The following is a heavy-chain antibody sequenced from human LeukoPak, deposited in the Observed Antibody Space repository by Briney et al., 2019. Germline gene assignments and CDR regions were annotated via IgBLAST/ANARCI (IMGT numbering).Heavy chain of an antibody. CDR2: INPNTGGT. CDR1: GYNFAGYY. CDR3: ARVSARGSCLPLGY. V-gene: IGHV1-2*02. J-gene: IGHJ4*02. Sequence: ASVKVSCKASGYNFAGYYINWVRQVPGQGLEWMGWINPNTGGTYYAEQFQGRVTMTTDTSINTAFMELSRLRYDDTAMYYCARVSARGSCLPLGYWGQGTLVSVSS. D-gene: IGHD1-26*01.